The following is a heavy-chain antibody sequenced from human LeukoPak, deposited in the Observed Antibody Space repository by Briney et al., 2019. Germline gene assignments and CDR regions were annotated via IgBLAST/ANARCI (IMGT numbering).Heavy chain of an antibody. D-gene: IGHD4-17*01. V-gene: IGHV1-18*04. CDR3: ARAGPSSRDYGAYNSFDP. J-gene: IGHJ5*02. CDR1: GYTFTNYG. Sequence: GASVTVSCKVSGYTFTNYGIRWVRQAPGQGLEWMGWISGYNGNTNYAQKLQGRVTMTTDTSTSTVYMELRSLRSDDTAVYYCARAGPSSRDYGAYNSFDPWGQGTLVTVSS. CDR2: ISGYNGNT.